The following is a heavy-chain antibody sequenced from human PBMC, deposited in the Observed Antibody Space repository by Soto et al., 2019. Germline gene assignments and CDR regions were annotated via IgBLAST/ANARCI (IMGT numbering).Heavy chain of an antibody. CDR1: GYTLTELS. Sequence: SCKVSGYTLTELSMSWVRQAPGKGLEWVSAISGGGGSTYSADSVKGRFTISRDNSKNTLYLQMNSLRAEDTAVYYCAKTANGWFSAFDIWGQGTMVTVSS. V-gene: IGHV3-23*01. J-gene: IGHJ3*02. CDR2: ISGGGGST. CDR3: AKTANGWFSAFDI. D-gene: IGHD6-19*01.